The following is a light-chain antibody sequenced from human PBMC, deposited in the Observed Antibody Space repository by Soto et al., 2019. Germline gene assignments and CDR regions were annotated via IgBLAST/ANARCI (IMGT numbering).Light chain of an antibody. CDR2: AAS. V-gene: IGKV1-6*01. J-gene: IGKJ4*01. CDR3: LQDYNYPLT. CDR1: QSISSY. Sequence: IQMTQSPSSRSASVVDRVTITCRASQSISSYLNWYQQKPGKAPKLLIYAASSLQSGVPSRFSGSGSGTDFTLTISSLQPEDFATYYCLQDYNYPLTFGGGTKVDIK.